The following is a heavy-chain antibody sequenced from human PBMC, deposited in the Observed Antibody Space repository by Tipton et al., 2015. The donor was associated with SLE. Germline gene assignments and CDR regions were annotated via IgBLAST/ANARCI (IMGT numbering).Heavy chain of an antibody. Sequence: TLSLTCTVSGGSISSYYWSWIRQPPGKGLEWIGYIYHSGSTNYNPSLKSRVTISVDTSKNQFSLKLSSVTAADTAVYYCARVACSGGSCYSGYDAFDIWGQGTMVTVSS. J-gene: IGHJ3*02. D-gene: IGHD2-15*01. CDR3: ARVACSGGSCYSGYDAFDI. CDR2: IYHSGST. V-gene: IGHV4-59*01. CDR1: GGSISSYY.